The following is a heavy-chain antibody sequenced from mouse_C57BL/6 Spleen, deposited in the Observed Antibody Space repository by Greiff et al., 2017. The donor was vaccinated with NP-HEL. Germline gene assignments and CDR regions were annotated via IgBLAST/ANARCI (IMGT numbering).Heavy chain of an antibody. CDR1: GYTFTDYY. CDR3: ARGAGSSYGYFDV. CDR2: INPYNGGT. V-gene: IGHV1-19*01. Sequence: EVKLQQSGPVLVKPGASVKMSCKASGYTFTDYYMNWVKQSHGKSLEWIGVINPYNGGTSYNQKFKGKATLTVDKSSSTAYMELNSLTSEDSAVYYCARGAGSSYGYFDVWGTGTTVTVSS. J-gene: IGHJ1*03. D-gene: IGHD1-1*01.